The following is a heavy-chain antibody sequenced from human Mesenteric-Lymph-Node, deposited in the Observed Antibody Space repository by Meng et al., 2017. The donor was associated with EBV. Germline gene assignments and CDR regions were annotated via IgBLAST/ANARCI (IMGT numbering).Heavy chain of an antibody. J-gene: IGHJ4*02. Sequence: QVQLQASGPGLLKPSWTLSLTCAASGGSVISGNWWNWVRQSPGNGLEWIGEIYYTMNTNYNPSLTSRVTMSLDKSKNQFSLRLDSVVAADTAMYYCARRSGNHYDYWGQGTLVTVSS. V-gene: IGHV4-4*02. CDR1: GGSVISGNW. CDR3: ARRSGNHYDY. D-gene: IGHD1-26*01. CDR2: IYYTMNT.